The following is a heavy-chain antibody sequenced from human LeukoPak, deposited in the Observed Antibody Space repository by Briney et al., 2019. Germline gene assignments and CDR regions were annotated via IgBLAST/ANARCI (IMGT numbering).Heavy chain of an antibody. D-gene: IGHD3-9*01. V-gene: IGHV4-30-2*01. CDR2: IYHSGST. CDR1: GGSISSGGYY. CDR3: ACRREHYDILTGYYGGGFDY. J-gene: IGHJ4*02. Sequence: PSETLSLTCTVSGGSISSGGYYWSWIRQPPGKGLEWIGYIYHSGSTYYNPSLKSRVTISVDRSKNQFSLKLSSVTAADTAVYYCACRREHYDILTGYYGGGFDYWGQGTLVTVSS.